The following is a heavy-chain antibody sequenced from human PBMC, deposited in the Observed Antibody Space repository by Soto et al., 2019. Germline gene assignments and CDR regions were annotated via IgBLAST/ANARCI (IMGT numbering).Heavy chain of an antibody. CDR3: ARESRFGELTYYYYGMDV. CDR2: IYYSGST. CDR1: GGSISSGDYY. Sequence: PSETLSLTCTVSGGSISSGDYYWSWIRQPPGKGLEWIGYIYYSGSTYYDPSLKRRVTISVDTSKNQFSLKLSSVTAADTAVYYCARESRFGELTYYYYGMDVWGQGTTVTVSS. D-gene: IGHD3-10*01. J-gene: IGHJ6*02. V-gene: IGHV4-30-4*01.